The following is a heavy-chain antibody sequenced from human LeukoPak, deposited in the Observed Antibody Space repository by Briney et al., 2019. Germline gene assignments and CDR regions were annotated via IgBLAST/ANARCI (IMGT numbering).Heavy chain of an antibody. Sequence: GGSLRLSCAASGFTFSSYWMSWVRQAPGKGLEWVANIKQDGSEKYYVDSVKGRFTISRDNAKNSLYLQMNSLRAEDTAVYYCARDIVVVPAVIYYYYYYMDVWGKGTTVTVSS. CDR3: ARDIVVVPAVIYYYYYYMDV. CDR1: GFTFSSYW. V-gene: IGHV3-7*01. J-gene: IGHJ6*03. D-gene: IGHD2-2*01. CDR2: IKQDGSEK.